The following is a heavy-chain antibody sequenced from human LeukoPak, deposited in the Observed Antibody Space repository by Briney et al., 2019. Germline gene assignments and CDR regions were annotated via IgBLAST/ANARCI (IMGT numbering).Heavy chain of an antibody. Sequence: HPGGSLRLSCAASGFTFSSYWMSWVRQAPGKGLEWVANIKQDGSEKYYVDSVKGRFTISRDNAKNSLYLQMNSLRAEDTAVYYCASGSGTYYFDYWGQGTLVTVSS. D-gene: IGHD1-1*01. CDR1: GFTFSSYW. CDR3: ASGSGTYYFDY. V-gene: IGHV3-7*01. CDR2: IKQDGSEK. J-gene: IGHJ4*02.